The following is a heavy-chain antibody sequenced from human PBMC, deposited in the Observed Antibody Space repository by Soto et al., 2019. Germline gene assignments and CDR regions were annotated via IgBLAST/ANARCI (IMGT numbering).Heavy chain of an antibody. CDR3: ARAVAARTGNYYYYYGMDV. D-gene: IGHD6-6*01. Sequence: PSQTLSLTCAISRDSVSSNSAAWNWIRQSPSRGLEWLGRTYYRSKWYNDYAVSVKSRITINPDTSKNQFSLQLNSVTPEDTAVYYCARAVAARTGNYYYYYGMDVWGQGTTVTVSS. CDR1: RDSVSSNSAA. V-gene: IGHV6-1*01. J-gene: IGHJ6*02. CDR2: TYYRSKWYN.